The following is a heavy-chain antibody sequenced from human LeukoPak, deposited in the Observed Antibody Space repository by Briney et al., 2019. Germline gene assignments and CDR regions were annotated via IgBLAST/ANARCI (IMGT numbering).Heavy chain of an antibody. V-gene: IGHV4-59*08. CDR2: IYYSGRT. J-gene: IGHJ4*02. CDR1: GGSISSYY. CDR3: ARLHYYGSGSPDY. Sequence: SETLSLTCTVSGGSISSYYWSWIRQPPGKGLEWIGYIYYSGRTNYNPSLKSRVTISVDTSKNQFSLKLSSVTAADTAVYYRARLHYYGSGSPDYWGQGTLVTVSS. D-gene: IGHD3-10*01.